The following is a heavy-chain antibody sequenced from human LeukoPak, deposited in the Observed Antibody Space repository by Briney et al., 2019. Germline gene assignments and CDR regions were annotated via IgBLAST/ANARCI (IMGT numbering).Heavy chain of an antibody. V-gene: IGHV4-30-4*01. CDR3: ARDCSGGSCYGAFDI. CDR2: IYDSGST. D-gene: IGHD2-15*01. Sequence: SQTLSLTRTVSGASIRSGDYYWSWIRQPPGKGLEWIGYIYDSGSTYYNPSLKSRITISVDTSENRFSLKLSSVTATDTAVYYCARDCSGGSCYGAFDIWGQGTMVTVSS. CDR1: GASIRSGDYY. J-gene: IGHJ3*02.